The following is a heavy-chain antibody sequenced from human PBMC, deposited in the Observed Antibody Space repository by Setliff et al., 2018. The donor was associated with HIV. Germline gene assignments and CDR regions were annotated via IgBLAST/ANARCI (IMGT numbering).Heavy chain of an antibody. CDR1: GYTFTDYY. Sequence: GASVKVSCKASGYTFTDYYMHWVRQAPGQGLEWMGRINPNSGGTNYVQKFQGRVTMTRDTSINTAYMELSRLRSDDTAVYYCERGVKGIAATGKYYFDYWGQGTLVTVSS. V-gene: IGHV1-2*06. J-gene: IGHJ4*02. CDR3: ERGVKGIAATGKYYFDY. D-gene: IGHD6-13*01. CDR2: INPNSGGT.